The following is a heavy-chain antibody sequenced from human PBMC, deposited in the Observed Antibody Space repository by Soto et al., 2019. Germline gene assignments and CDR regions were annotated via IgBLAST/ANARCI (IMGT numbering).Heavy chain of an antibody. D-gene: IGHD2-2*01. Sequence: GASVKVSCKASGGTFSSYAISWVRQAPGQGLEWMGGIIPISGTANYARKFQGRVTITADESTSTAYMELSSLRSEDTAVYYCARSQGSSTSLEIYYYYYYGMDVWGQGTTVTDSS. CDR2: IIPISGTA. CDR3: ARSQGSSTSLEIYYYYYYGMDV. CDR1: GGTFSSYA. J-gene: IGHJ6*02. V-gene: IGHV1-69*13.